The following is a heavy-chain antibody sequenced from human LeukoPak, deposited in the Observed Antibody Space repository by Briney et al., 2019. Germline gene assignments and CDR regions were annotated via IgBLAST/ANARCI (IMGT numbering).Heavy chain of an antibody. Sequence: SETLSLTCTVSGGSISSSSYYWGWIRQPPGKGLEWIVSIYYSGSTYYNPSLKSRVTISVDTSKNQFSLKLSSVTAADTAVYYCASRQGAYWGQGTLVTVSS. CDR2: IYYSGST. V-gene: IGHV4-39*01. D-gene: IGHD3-16*01. CDR1: GGSISSSSYY. CDR3: ASRQGAY. J-gene: IGHJ4*02.